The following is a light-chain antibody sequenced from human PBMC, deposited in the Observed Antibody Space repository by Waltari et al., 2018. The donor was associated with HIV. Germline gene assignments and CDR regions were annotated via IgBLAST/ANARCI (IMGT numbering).Light chain of an antibody. CDR2: KNF. CDR3: VGWDSSLSAYV. Sequence: QSFLPQPPSASGTPGQTVTISCSGRSSNIENDNVYWYQQLPGMTPTLLIYKNFLRPSGVPDRFAACKSGTSASLTSSGLRSADEADYYCVGWDSSLSAYVFGAGTKVAVL. V-gene: IGLV1-47*01. J-gene: IGLJ1*01. CDR1: SSNIENDN.